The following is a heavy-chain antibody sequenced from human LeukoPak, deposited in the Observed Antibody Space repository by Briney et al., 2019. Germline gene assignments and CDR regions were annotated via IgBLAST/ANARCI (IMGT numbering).Heavy chain of an antibody. J-gene: IGHJ4*02. CDR2: IKQDGSEK. D-gene: IGHD1-26*01. V-gene: IGHV3-7*01. CDR3: ARRIVGPTSGGDY. CDR1: GFTFSSFW. Sequence: GGSLRLSCAASGFTFSSFWMRWVRQAPGKGLELVANIKQDGSEKYYVDSVQGRFTISRDNAKNSLYLQMNSLRVEDTAVYYCARRIVGPTSGGDYWGQGTPVTVSS.